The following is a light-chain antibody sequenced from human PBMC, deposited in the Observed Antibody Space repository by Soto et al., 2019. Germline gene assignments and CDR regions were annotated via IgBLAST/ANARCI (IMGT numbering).Light chain of an antibody. CDR3: QQTYNTPHT. J-gene: IGKJ4*01. CDR1: QSISTY. V-gene: IGKV1-39*01. Sequence: DIQMTQSPSSLSASVGDRVTITCWASQSISTYLHWYQQKPGKAPRLLIYTASSLQSGVPSRLSGSGSGTDFTLTISSLQPEDFGTYYCQQTYNTPHTFGGGTKVDIK. CDR2: TAS.